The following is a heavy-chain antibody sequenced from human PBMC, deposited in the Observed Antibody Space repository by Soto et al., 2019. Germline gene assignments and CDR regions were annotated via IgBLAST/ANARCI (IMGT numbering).Heavy chain of an antibody. J-gene: IGHJ6*02. CDR2: IIPIFGTA. D-gene: IGHD3-3*01. CDR3: ASRPYYDFWSGPRAYYYYGMDV. Sequence: SVKVSCKASGGTFSSYAISWVRQAPGQGLEWMGGIIPIFGTANYAQKFQGRVTITADESTSTAYMELSSLRSEDTAVYYCASRPYYDFWSGPRAYYYYGMDVWGQGTTVTV. CDR1: GGTFSSYA. V-gene: IGHV1-69*13.